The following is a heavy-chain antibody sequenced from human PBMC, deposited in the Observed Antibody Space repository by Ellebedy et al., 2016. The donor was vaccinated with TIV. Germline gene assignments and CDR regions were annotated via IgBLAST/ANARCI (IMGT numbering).Heavy chain of an antibody. Sequence: GGSLRLSYAASGFTFSSYVMSWVRQPPGEGLQWVSAIRGTGINRYYADSVKGRFTVSRDNSKDTLYLQMTRLRVEDTDVYFCAKDRVIPVPWTGHFDSWGQGTLVTVSS. J-gene: IGHJ4*02. CDR3: AKDRVIPVPWTGHFDS. CDR2: IRGTGINR. CDR1: GFTFSSYV. V-gene: IGHV3-23*01. D-gene: IGHD3/OR15-3a*01.